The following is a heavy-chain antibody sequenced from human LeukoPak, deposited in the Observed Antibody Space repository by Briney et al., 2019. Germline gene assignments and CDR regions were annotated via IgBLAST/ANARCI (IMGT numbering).Heavy chain of an antibody. J-gene: IGHJ3*02. CDR3: ARGRDIVVVPAARSDDFDI. CDR1: GYTFTSYY. Sequence: GASVKVSCKASGYTFTSYYMHWVRQAPGQGLEWMGIINPSGGSTSYAQKFKGRVTMTRDMSTSTVYMELSSLRPEDTAVYYCARGRDIVVVPAARSDDFDIWGQGTMVTVSS. V-gene: IGHV1-46*01. D-gene: IGHD2-2*01. CDR2: INPSGGST.